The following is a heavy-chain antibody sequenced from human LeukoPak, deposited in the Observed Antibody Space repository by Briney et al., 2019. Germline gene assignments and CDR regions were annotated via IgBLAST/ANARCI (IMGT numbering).Heavy chain of an antibody. CDR3: ARAYYYDSLDAFDI. CDR2: IIPIFGTA. CDR1: GGTFSSYA. V-gene: IGHV1-69*06. D-gene: IGHD3-22*01. Sequence: GASLKVSCKASGGTFSSYAISWVRQAPGRGLEGMGGIIPIFGTANYAQKFQGRVTITAEKSQSTAYMELSSLRSEQTAVYYCARAYYYDSLDAFDIWGQGKMVTVSS. J-gene: IGHJ3*02.